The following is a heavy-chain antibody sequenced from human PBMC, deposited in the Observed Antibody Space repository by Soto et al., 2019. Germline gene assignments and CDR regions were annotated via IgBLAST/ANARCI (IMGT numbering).Heavy chain of an antibody. J-gene: IGHJ4*02. CDR3: ASSSCRGGDCYSSDY. Sequence: QVQLVQSGAEVKKPGSSVKVSCKASGGTFSSYAISWVRQAPGQGLEWMGGIIPIFGTANYAQKFQGRVTITADKSTSTAYMELSSLXSXDXXXXXXASSSCRGGDCYSSDYWGQGTLVTV. CDR2: IIPIFGTA. CDR1: GGTFSSYA. D-gene: IGHD2-21*02. V-gene: IGHV1-69*06.